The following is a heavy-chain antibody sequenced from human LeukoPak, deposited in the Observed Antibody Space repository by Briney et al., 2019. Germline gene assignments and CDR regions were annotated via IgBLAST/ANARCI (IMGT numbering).Heavy chain of an antibody. CDR2: IYHSGST. Sequence: PSQTLSLTCAVSGGSISSGGYSWSWIRQPPGKGLEWIGYIYHSGSTYYNPSPKSRVTISVDRSKNQFSLKLSSVTAADTAVYYCARASLSMVRGYYFDYWGQGTLVTVSS. J-gene: IGHJ4*02. CDR3: ARASLSMVRGYYFDY. CDR1: GGSISSGGYS. V-gene: IGHV4-30-2*01. D-gene: IGHD3-10*01.